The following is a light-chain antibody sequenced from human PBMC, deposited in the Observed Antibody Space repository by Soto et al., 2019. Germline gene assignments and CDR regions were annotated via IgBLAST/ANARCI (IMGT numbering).Light chain of an antibody. V-gene: IGKV1-5*03. Sequence: IQMTQYPSTLSASVGDRSTITCMASQSISSWLAWYQQKPGKAPKLLIYKASSLESGVTSRFSGSGSGTEFTLTISSLQPDDFAIYYCQQYNDYPWTFGQGTKVDIK. J-gene: IGKJ1*01. CDR3: QQYNDYPWT. CDR1: QSISSW. CDR2: KAS.